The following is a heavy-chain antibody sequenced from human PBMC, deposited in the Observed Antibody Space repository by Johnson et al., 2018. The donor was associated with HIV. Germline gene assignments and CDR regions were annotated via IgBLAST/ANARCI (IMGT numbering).Heavy chain of an antibody. J-gene: IGHJ3*02. D-gene: IGHD7-27*01. Sequence: QVQLVESWGGVVQPGRSLRLSCVASGFTFSTYTMHWVRQAPGKGLEWVAFIRYDGSNKYYADSVKGRFTISRDNAKNSLYLQMNSLRAEDTALYYCARANAQLGIGAFDIWGQGTMVTVSS. V-gene: IGHV3-33*08. CDR2: IRYDGSNK. CDR3: ARANAQLGIGAFDI. CDR1: GFTFSTYT.